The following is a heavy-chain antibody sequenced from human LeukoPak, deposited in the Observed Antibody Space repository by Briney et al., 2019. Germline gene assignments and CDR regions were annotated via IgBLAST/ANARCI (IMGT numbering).Heavy chain of an antibody. CDR2: IFYSGNT. J-gene: IGHJ4*02. CDR1: GGSISSRSYY. Sequence: SETLSLTCTVSGGSISSRSYYWGWIRQPPGKGLEWIGGIFYSGNTHYNPSLESRVSISVDTSKNQFSLKLSSVTAADTAVYFCARHQFDGSKPRLFDYWGQGTLATVSS. D-gene: IGHD4-23*01. V-gene: IGHV4-39*01. CDR3: ARHQFDGSKPRLFDY.